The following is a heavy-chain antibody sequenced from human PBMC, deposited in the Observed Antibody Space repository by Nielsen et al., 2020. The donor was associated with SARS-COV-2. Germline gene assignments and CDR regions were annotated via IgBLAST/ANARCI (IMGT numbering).Heavy chain of an antibody. Sequence: SCKASGGTFSSYAMSWVRQAPGKGLEWVSAISGSGGSTYYADSVKGRFTISRDNSKNTLYLQMNSLRAEDTAVYYCAKGSGYSGYYYFDYWGQGTLVTVSS. J-gene: IGHJ4*02. CDR3: AKGSGYSGYYYFDY. CDR2: ISGSGGST. V-gene: IGHV3-23*01. CDR1: GGTFSSYA. D-gene: IGHD5-12*01.